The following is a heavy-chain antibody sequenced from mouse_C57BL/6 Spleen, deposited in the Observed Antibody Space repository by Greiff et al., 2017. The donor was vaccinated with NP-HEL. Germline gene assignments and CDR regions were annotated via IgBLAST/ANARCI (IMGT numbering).Heavy chain of an antibody. CDR2: IYPGDGDT. J-gene: IGHJ4*01. CDR3: IYYGSSYGAMDY. Sequence: QVQLKQSGAELVKPGASVKISCKASGYAFSSYWMNWVKQRPGKGLEWIGQIYPGDGDTNYNGKFKGKATLTADKSSSTAYMQLSSLTSEDSAVYFCIYYGSSYGAMDYWGQGTSVTVSS. V-gene: IGHV1-80*01. D-gene: IGHD1-1*01. CDR1: GYAFSSYW.